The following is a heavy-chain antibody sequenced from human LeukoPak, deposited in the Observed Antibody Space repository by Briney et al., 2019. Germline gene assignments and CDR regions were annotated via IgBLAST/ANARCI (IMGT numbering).Heavy chain of an antibody. CDR3: ARHYTVTPDY. Sequence: SETLSLTCTVSGGSISTYYGNWIRQAPGKGLEWIGYIYYSGSTYYNPSLKSRVTISVDTSKNQFSLKLSSVTAADTAVYYCARHYTVTPDYWGQGTLVTVSS. V-gene: IGHV4-59*08. CDR2: IYYSGST. J-gene: IGHJ4*02. D-gene: IGHD4-17*01. CDR1: GGSISTYY.